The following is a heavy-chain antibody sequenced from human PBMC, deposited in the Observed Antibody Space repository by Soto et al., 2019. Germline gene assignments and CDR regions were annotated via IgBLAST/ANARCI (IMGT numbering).Heavy chain of an antibody. CDR2: IYYSGST. Sequence: SETLSPTRPVPCGPVSRGSYHWGWVRQPPGKGLEWIGYIYYSGSTNYNPSLKSRVTISVDTSKNQFSLKLSSVTAADTAVYYCARDHDILTGPSYFQHWGQGTLVTVSS. CDR3: ARDHDILTGPSYFQH. CDR1: CGPVSRGSYH. D-gene: IGHD3-9*01. J-gene: IGHJ1*01. V-gene: IGHV4-61*01.